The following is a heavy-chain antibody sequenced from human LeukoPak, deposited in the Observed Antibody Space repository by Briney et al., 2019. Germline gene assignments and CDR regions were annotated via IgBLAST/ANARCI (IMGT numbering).Heavy chain of an antibody. CDR3: ARDLGSPAGVDY. V-gene: IGHV3-66*02. CDR2: IYSGGST. J-gene: IGHJ4*02. CDR1: GFTVSSNY. Sequence: GGSLRHSCAASGFTVSSNYMSWVRQAPGKGLEWVSVIYSGGSTYYADSVKGRFTISRDNSKNTLYLQMNSLRAEDTAVYYCARDLGSPAGVDYWGQGTLVTVSS. D-gene: IGHD1-26*01.